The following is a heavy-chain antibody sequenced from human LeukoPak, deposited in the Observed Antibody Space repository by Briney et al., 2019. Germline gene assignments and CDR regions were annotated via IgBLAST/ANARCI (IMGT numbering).Heavy chain of an antibody. CDR2: IIPIFGTA. CDR3: ARDGDSSGYPVYFDY. D-gene: IGHD3-22*01. Sequence: SVKVSCKASGGTFSSYAISWVRQAPGQGLEWMGGIIPIFGTANYAQKFQGRVTITADESTSTAYMELSSLRSEDTAVYYCARDGDSSGYPVYFDYWGQGTLVTVSS. V-gene: IGHV1-69*13. CDR1: GGTFSSYA. J-gene: IGHJ4*02.